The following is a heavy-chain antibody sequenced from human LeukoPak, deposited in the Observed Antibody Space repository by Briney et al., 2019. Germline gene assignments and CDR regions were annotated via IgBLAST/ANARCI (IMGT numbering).Heavy chain of an antibody. J-gene: IGHJ4*02. CDR2: IYYSGST. D-gene: IGHD6-19*01. V-gene: IGHV4-59*01. CDR3: ARTGIAVAGTNLFDY. CDR1: GGSISSYY. Sequence: PSETLSLTCTVSGGSISSYYWSWIRQPPGKGLEWIGHIYYSGSTNYNPSLKSRVTISVDTSKNQFSLKLSSVTAADTAVYYCARTGIAVAGTNLFDYWGQGTLVTVSS.